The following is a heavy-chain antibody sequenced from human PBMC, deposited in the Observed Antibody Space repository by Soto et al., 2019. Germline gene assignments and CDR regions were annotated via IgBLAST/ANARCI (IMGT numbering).Heavy chain of an antibody. J-gene: IGHJ6*02. V-gene: IGHV3-9*01. D-gene: IGHD3-10*01. CDR2: ISWNSGSI. Sequence: EVQLVESGGGLVQPGRSLRLSCAASGFTFDDYAMHWVRQAPGKVLEWVSGISWNSGSIGYADSVKGRFTISRDNAKNSLYLQMNRLRAEDTALYYCAKDAITMVRGVISYYGMDVWGQGTRVTVSS. CDR3: AKDAITMVRGVISYYGMDV. CDR1: GFTFDDYA.